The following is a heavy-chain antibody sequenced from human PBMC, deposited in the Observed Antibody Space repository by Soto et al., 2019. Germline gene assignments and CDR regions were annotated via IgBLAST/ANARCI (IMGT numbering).Heavy chain of an antibody. J-gene: IGHJ6*02. Sequence: QVQLVESGGGLVKPGGSLRLSCAASEFVFSDYYMSWIRQAPGKGLEWISYISSSGSTISYEDSVKGRFTIYRDNAKNLLFLQMNNLRAEETSVYYCARDLKAVVHHHRYNHYGLDVWGQGTTVTVSS. CDR2: ISSSGSTI. CDR3: ARDLKAVVHHHRYNHYGLDV. CDR1: EFVFSDYY. D-gene: IGHD2-2*01. V-gene: IGHV3-11*01.